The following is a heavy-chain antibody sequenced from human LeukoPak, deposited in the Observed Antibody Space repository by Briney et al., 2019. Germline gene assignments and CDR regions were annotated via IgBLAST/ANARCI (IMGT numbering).Heavy chain of an antibody. CDR1: GGSISSYY. V-gene: IGHV4-4*07. CDR3: ARDPQYGGQEYYYYMDV. CDR2: IYTSGST. Sequence: SETLSLTCTVSGGSISSYYWSWIRQPAGKGLEWIGRIYTSGSTNYNPSLKSRVTISVDKSKNQFSLKLSSVTAADTAVYYCARDPQYGGQEYYYYMDVWGKGTTVTVSS. J-gene: IGHJ6*03. D-gene: IGHD4-23*01.